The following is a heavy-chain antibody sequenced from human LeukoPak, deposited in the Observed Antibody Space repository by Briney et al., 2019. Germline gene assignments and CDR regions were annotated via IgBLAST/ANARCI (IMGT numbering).Heavy chain of an antibody. D-gene: IGHD2-2*01. V-gene: IGHV3-48*04. CDR3: ASRYCSGTSCYGSDY. CDR2: ISSSSSII. Sequence: QTGGSLRLSCAASGFTFSSSSMNWVRQAPGKGLEWVSYISSSSSIIYYADSVKGRFTISRDNAKNSLYLQMNSLRAEDTAVYYCASRYCSGTSCYGSDYWGQGTLVTVSS. J-gene: IGHJ4*02. CDR1: GFTFSSSS.